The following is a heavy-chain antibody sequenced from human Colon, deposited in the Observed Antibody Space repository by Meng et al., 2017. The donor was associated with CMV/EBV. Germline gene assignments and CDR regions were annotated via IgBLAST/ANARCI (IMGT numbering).Heavy chain of an antibody. CDR2: IYTADNA. CDR3: VTKRAKYCSSGPCPGYFDN. V-gene: IGHV3-53*01. CDR1: GFAVGGAY. Sequence: GESLKISCAASGFAVGGAYMAWVRQAPGKGLEWVSIIYTADNAFYADSVRGRFTISRDNSRNTLFLQMDSLTNGDTAVYYCVTKRAKYCSSGPCPGYFDNWGQGTQVTVSS. D-gene: IGHD2-15*01. J-gene: IGHJ4*02.